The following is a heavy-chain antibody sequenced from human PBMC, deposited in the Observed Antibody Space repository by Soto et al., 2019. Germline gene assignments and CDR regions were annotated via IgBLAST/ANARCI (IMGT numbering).Heavy chain of an antibody. CDR2: IIPIFGTA. Sequence: QVQLVQSGAEVKKPGSSVKVSCKASGGTFSSYAIDWVRQAPGQGLEWMGGIIPIFGTADYAQKFQGRVTTTADESTSTAYMELSSLRSEDTAVYCWARGPAGGGWGYYFDYWGQGTLVTVSS. D-gene: IGHD3-16*01. J-gene: IGHJ4*02. CDR1: GGTFSSYA. V-gene: IGHV1-69*12. CDR3: ARGPAGGGWGYYFDY.